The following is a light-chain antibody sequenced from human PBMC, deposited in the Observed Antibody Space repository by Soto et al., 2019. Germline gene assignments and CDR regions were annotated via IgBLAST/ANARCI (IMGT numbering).Light chain of an antibody. CDR2: DAS. CDR1: ETVDSF. Sequence: EIVLTQSPATLSLSPGERAALSCRASETVDSFLAWYQQKPGQAPRLLIYDASKRAPGIPARFSGSGSGKDFTLTISSLEPEDFAVYYCQQRKKWPPLSFGGGTRVEIK. V-gene: IGKV3-11*01. CDR3: QQRKKWPPLS. J-gene: IGKJ4*01.